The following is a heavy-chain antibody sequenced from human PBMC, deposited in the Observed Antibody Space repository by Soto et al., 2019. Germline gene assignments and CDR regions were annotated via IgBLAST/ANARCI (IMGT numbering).Heavy chain of an antibody. Sequence: QITLQESAPVLVRPTETLTLTCTYSGFLLSTSGVGVGWVSHSPGKALEWLAVIYWDDDKRYMPSLQNRLTIHKERHRNQGVLRMPHLLPMETAAYYCPRRLRQSGNYWDAGGFGIWGHGTVVAGS. CDR3: PRRLRQSGNYWDAGGFGI. CDR2: IYWDDDK. CDR1: GFLLSTSGVG. J-gene: IGHJ3*02. D-gene: IGHD2-8*02. V-gene: IGHV2-5*02.